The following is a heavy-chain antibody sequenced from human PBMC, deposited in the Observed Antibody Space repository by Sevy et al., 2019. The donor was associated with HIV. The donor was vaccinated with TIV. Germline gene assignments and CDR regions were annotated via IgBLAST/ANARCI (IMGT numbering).Heavy chain of an antibody. CDR2: INPKSGGT. CDR1: GYTFSDYY. J-gene: IGHJ4*02. V-gene: IGHV1-2*06. D-gene: IGHD5-12*01. Sequence: ASVKVSCKASGYTFSDYYIHWVRQAPGQGLEWMGRINPKSGGTNYAQKFQGRVTMTRDTSISTVYMELNRLTSDATAIYYCARNTISLYSGYDRPVADYWGQGTLVTVSS. CDR3: ARNTISLYSGYDRPVADY.